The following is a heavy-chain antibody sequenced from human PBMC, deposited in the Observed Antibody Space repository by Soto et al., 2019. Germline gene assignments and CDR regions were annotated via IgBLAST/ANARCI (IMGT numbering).Heavy chain of an antibody. CDR1: GGSISSGGYY. Sequence: SETLSLTCTVSGGSISSGGYYWSWIRQHPGKGLEWIGYIYYSGSTYYNPSLKSRVTISVDTSKNQFSLKLSSVTAADTAVYYCARAPITMVRGVIIEPFDYWGQGTLVTVSS. J-gene: IGHJ4*02. V-gene: IGHV4-31*03. D-gene: IGHD3-10*01. CDR2: IYYSGST. CDR3: ARAPITMVRGVIIEPFDY.